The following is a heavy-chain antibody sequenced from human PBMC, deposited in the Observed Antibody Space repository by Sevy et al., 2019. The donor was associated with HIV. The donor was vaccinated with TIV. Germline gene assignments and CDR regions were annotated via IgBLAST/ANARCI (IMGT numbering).Heavy chain of an antibody. CDR3: ATGVRFLEWLPYDY. CDR2: FDPEDGET. CDR1: GYTLTELS. J-gene: IGHJ4*02. V-gene: IGHV1-24*01. D-gene: IGHD3-3*01. Sequence: ASVKVSCKVSGYTLTELSMHWVRQAPGKGLEWMGGFDPEDGETIYAQKFQGRVTMTEDTSTDTAYMELSSLRSEDTAVYYCATGVRFLEWLPYDYWGQGTLVTVSS.